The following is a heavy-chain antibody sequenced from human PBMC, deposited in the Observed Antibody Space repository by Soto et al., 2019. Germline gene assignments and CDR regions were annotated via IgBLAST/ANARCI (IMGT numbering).Heavy chain of an antibody. J-gene: IGHJ5*02. Sequence: QVQLVQSGAEVKKPGASVKVSCKASGYTFTGYFMHWVRQAPGQGLEWMGWINSNSGATKYAQKFQGRVTLRRDTSISTAYMELSGLRSDVTAVYYCARGGGTILAPLPWGQGTLVTVSS. V-gene: IGHV1-2*02. CDR1: GYTFTGYF. D-gene: IGHD3-3*01. CDR2: INSNSGAT. CDR3: ARGGGTILAPLP.